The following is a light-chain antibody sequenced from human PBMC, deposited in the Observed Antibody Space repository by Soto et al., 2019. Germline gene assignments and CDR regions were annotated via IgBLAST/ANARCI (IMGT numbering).Light chain of an antibody. CDR1: QSVSSN. CDR3: QQYNNWPTYT. V-gene: IGKV3-15*01. CDR2: GAS. J-gene: IGKJ2*01. Sequence: EIVMTQSPATLSVSPGERATLSCRASQSVSSNLAWYQQKPGQAPRLLIYGASTRATGIPARFSGSGFGTEFTLTISSLQSEDFAVYYCQQYNNWPTYTFGQGTKLDIK.